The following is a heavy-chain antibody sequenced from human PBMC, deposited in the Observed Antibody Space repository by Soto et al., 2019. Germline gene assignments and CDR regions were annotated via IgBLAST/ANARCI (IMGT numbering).Heavy chain of an antibody. CDR3: ARSWNYYYYYGMDV. CDR2: ISSSSSYI. Sequence: EVQLVESGGGLVKPGGSLRLSCAASGFTFGSYSMNWVRQAPGKGLEWVSSISSSSSYIYYADSVKGRFTISRDNAKNSLYLQMNSLRAEDTAVYYCARSWNYYYYYGMDVWGQGTTVTVSS. V-gene: IGHV3-21*01. D-gene: IGHD3-3*01. CDR1: GFTFGSYS. J-gene: IGHJ6*02.